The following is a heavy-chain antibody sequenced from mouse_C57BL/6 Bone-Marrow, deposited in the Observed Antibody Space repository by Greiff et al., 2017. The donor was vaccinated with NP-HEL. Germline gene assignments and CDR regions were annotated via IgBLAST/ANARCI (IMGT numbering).Heavy chain of an antibody. CDR3: ARGGQLGLYFDD. J-gene: IGHJ2*01. D-gene: IGHD4-1*02. CDR1: GYSFTDYN. CDR2: INPNYGTT. Sequence: VHVKQSGPELVKPGASVKISCKASGYSFTDYNMNWVKQSNGKSLEWIGVINPNYGTTSYNQKFKGKATLTVDQSSSTAYMQLNSLTSEDSAVYYCARGGQLGLYFDDWGQGTTLTVSS. V-gene: IGHV1-39*01.